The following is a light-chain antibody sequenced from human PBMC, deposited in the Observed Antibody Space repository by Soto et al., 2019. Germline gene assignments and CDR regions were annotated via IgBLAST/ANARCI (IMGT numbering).Light chain of an antibody. V-gene: IGLV2-14*01. CDR2: DVN. J-gene: IGLJ2*01. Sequence: QSALTQPASVSGSPGQSITISCTGSSSDIGAYNYVSWYRQVPGKAPKLMINDVNNRLSGVSSRFSGSKSGNTASLTISGLQAEDEADYYCASYTSHTTLIFGGGTQLTVL. CDR3: ASYTSHTTLI. CDR1: SSDIGAYNY.